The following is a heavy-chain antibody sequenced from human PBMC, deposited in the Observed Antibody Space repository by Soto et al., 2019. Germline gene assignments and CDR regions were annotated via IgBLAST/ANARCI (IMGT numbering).Heavy chain of an antibody. D-gene: IGHD2-21*02. V-gene: IGHV3-48*03. J-gene: IGHJ6*02. Sequence: GGSLRLSCEASRFSLSDYELNWVRQAPGKGLDWISYISGTGSATYYADSVKGRFTISMTRDKSISTAYMELSRLTSVDTAVYYCTRLTVQVTDPLYGMGVWGQGTLVTVSS. CDR2: ISGTGSAT. CDR3: TRLTVQVTDPLYGMGV. CDR1: RFSLSDYE.